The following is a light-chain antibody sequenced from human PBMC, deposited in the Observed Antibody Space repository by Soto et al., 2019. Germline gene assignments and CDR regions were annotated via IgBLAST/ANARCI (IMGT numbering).Light chain of an antibody. J-gene: IGLJ1*01. Sequence: QSVLTQPPSVSGAPGQRVTISCTGSSSNIGAGYDVHWYQQLPGTAPKLLIYGNSNRPSGVPDRFSGSKSGTSASLAITGLQAEDDDDYYCQSYDSSLSGAYVFGTGTKVTVL. CDR1: SSNIGAGYD. CDR3: QSYDSSLSGAYV. V-gene: IGLV1-40*01. CDR2: GNS.